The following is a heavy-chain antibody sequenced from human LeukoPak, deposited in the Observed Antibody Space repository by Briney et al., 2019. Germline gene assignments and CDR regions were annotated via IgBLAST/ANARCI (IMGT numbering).Heavy chain of an antibody. CDR1: GGSISSYY. V-gene: IGHV4-59*08. CDR3: ARSRSSSSLLDFDY. Sequence: SETLSLTCTVSGGSISSYYWSWIRQPPGKGLEWIGYIYYSGSTNYNPSLESRLTLSVDTSKNQFSLKLSSVTAADTAVYFCARSRSSSSLLDFDYWGQGTLVTVSS. D-gene: IGHD6-13*01. CDR2: IYYSGST. J-gene: IGHJ4*02.